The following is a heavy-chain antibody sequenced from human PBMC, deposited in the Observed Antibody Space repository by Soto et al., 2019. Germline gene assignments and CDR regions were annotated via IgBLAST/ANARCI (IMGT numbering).Heavy chain of an antibody. J-gene: IGHJ6*02. V-gene: IGHV4-39*01. CDR3: ARRLYYDSSGFEGGGMDV. CDR1: GGSISSSSYY. D-gene: IGHD3-22*01. Sequence: SETLSLTCTFSGGSISSSSYYLGWIRQPPGKGLEWIGIIYYSGSTYYNPSLKSRVTISVDTSKNQFSLKLSSVTAADTAVYYCARRLYYDSSGFEGGGMDVWGQGTTVTVSS. CDR2: IYYSGST.